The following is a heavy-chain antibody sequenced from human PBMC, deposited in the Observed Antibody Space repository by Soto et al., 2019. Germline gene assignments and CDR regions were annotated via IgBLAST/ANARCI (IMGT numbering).Heavy chain of an antibody. J-gene: IGHJ4*02. CDR2: VFYTGFT. Sequence: SETLSLTCAVSGGSISGSYYYWAWLRQSPGKGPEWIGSVFYTGFTSYNPSLESRVSVSVDTSKSQFSLKPSAVTAADTAVYYCATSQKGYNWNYFDHWGQGALVTVS. CDR1: GGSISGSYYY. D-gene: IGHD1-20*01. CDR3: ATSQKGYNWNYFDH. V-gene: IGHV4-39*01.